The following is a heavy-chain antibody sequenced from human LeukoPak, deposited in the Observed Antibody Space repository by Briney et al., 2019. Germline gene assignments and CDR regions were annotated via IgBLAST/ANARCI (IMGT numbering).Heavy chain of an antibody. CDR2: INHSGST. D-gene: IGHD3-10*01. Sequence: KTSETLSLTCAVYGGSFSGYYWSWIRQPPGKGLEWIGEINHSGSTNYNPSLKSRVTISVDTSKNQFSLKLSSVTAADTAVYYCARDRRSRVRGVITYYYYGMDVWGQGTTVTVSS. CDR1: GGSFSGYY. J-gene: IGHJ6*02. CDR3: ARDRRSRVRGVITYYYYGMDV. V-gene: IGHV4-34*01.